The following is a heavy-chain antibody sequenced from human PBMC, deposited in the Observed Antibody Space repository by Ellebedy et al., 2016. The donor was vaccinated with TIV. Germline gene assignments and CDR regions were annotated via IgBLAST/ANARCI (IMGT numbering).Heavy chain of an antibody. CDR1: GFTFSYYS. CDR3: VRGSSSRGYFDS. J-gene: IGHJ4*02. CDR2: ISHDGSNK. D-gene: IGHD6-13*01. Sequence: GGSLRLSXAASGFTFSYYSMHWVRQAPGKGLEWVAVISHDGSNKYHAESVKGRFTISRDDSKNTLYLQMNTLRTEDTALYFCVRGSSSRGYFDSWGQGTLVTVSS. V-gene: IGHV3-30-3*01.